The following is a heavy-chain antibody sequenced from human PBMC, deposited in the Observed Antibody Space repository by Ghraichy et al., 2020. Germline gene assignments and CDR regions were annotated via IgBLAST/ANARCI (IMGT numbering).Heavy chain of an antibody. Sequence: GSLRLSCAASGFTFSRYWMSWVRQAPGKGLEWVANIKQDGSEKYYVDSVKGRFTISRDNAKNSLDLQMNSLRVEETAVYYCARVASGRVWDYYYGMDVWGQGTTVTVSS. CDR2: IKQDGSEK. V-gene: IGHV3-7*03. J-gene: IGHJ6*02. CDR3: ARVASGRVWDYYYGMDV. CDR1: GFTFSRYW. D-gene: IGHD5/OR15-5a*01.